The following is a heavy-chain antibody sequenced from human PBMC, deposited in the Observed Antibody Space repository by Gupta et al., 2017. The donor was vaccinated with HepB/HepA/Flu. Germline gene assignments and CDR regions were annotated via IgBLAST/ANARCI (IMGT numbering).Heavy chain of an antibody. CDR3: AKGSRPFDWLSIPLVDY. J-gene: IGHJ4*02. Sequence: EVQLLESGGGLVQPGGSLRLSCAASGFTFSRYAMSWVRQAPGKGLEWVSAISGSGGSTYYADSVKGRFTISRDNSKNTLYLQMNSLRAEDTAVYYCAKGSRPFDWLSIPLVDYWGQGTLVTVSS. CDR2: ISGSGGST. D-gene: IGHD3-9*01. CDR1: GFTFSRYA. V-gene: IGHV3-23*01.